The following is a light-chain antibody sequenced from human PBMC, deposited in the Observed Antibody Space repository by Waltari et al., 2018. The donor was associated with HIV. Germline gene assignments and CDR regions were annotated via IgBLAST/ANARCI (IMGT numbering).Light chain of an antibody. Sequence: QSALTQPASVSGSPGQSITISCTGTSSDVGGYNYVSWYQQHPGKASKLIIYEVSNRPSGVSNRFSCYKSGNTAFLTISGLQAEDDADYYCISYTSIITPYVFGTGTKFTVL. CDR3: ISYTSIITPYV. CDR2: EVS. J-gene: IGLJ1*01. CDR1: SSDVGGYNY. V-gene: IGLV2-14*01.